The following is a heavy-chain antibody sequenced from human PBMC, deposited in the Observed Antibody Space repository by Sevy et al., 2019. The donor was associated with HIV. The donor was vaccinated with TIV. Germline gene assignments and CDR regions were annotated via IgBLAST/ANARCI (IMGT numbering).Heavy chain of an antibody. D-gene: IGHD6-19*01. CDR3: ARTNRIAVAYKYYYYYYGMDV. V-gene: IGHV2-70*01. CDR1: GFSLSTSGMC. J-gene: IGHJ6*02. CDR2: IDWDDDK. Sequence: SGPTLVKPTQTLTLTCTFSGFSLSTSGMCVSWIRQPPGKALEWLALIDWDDDKYYSTSLKTRLTISKDTSKNQVVLKMTNMDPVETATYYCARTNRIAVAYKYYYYYYGMDVWGQGTTVTVSS.